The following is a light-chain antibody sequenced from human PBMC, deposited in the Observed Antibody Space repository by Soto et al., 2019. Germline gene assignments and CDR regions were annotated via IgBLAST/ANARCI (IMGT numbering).Light chain of an antibody. Sequence: QSVLTQPPSASGTPGQRVTFSGSGSRSNIGGNTVSWFQHLPRTAPKLLFFSNSQRPSGVPDRLSGAKCGTSASLAISGLPSEDEANYYCPTWDDGLSAYVFGTGTKLTVL. V-gene: IGLV1-44*01. J-gene: IGLJ1*01. CDR3: PTWDDGLSAYV. CDR2: SNS. CDR1: RSNIGGNT.